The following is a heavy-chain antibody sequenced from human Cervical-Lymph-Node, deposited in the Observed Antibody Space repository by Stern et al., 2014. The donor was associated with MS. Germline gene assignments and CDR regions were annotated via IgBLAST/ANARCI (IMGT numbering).Heavy chain of an antibody. J-gene: IGHJ4*02. D-gene: IGHD6-19*01. CDR1: GGSFSSYV. CDR3: ARTVSGWLYYLDY. CDR2: ILPILNSA. V-gene: IGHV1-69*01. Sequence: QVQLVQSGAEVKKPGSSVKVSCKASGGSFSSYVIRWVRQAPGQGLEWMGGILPILNSANFAEKVQGRVTITADESLRTAFMELSRLRYEDTAVYYCARTVSGWLYYLDYWGQGTQVTVSS.